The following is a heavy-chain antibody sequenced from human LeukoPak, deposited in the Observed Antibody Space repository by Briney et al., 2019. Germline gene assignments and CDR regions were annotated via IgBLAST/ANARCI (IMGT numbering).Heavy chain of an antibody. CDR2: IYYSGST. Sequence: SETLSLTCTVSGGSISSYYWSWIRQPPGKGLEWIGYIYYSGSTNYNPSLKGRVTISVDTSKNQFSLKLSSVTAADTAVYYCARLLVRDWFDPWGQGTLVTVSS. CDR3: ARLLVRDWFDP. V-gene: IGHV4-59*08. J-gene: IGHJ5*02. CDR1: GGSISSYY.